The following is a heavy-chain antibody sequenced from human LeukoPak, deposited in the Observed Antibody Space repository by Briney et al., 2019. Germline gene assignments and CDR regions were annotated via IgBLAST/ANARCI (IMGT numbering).Heavy chain of an antibody. J-gene: IGHJ5*02. CDR2: IYTSGST. V-gene: IGHV4-61*02. D-gene: IGHD4-17*01. CDR3: ARDYGDYIDWFDP. CDR1: GGSISSGSYY. Sequence: PSETLSLTCTVSGGSISSGSYYWSWIRQPAGKGLEWIGRIYTSGSTNYNPSLKSRVTISVDTSENQFSLKLSSVTAADTAVYYCARDYGDYIDWFDPWGQGTLVTVSS.